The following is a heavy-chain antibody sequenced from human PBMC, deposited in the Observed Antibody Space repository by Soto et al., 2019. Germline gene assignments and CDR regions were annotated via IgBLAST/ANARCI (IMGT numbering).Heavy chain of an antibody. CDR1: GFTFRSYA. V-gene: IGHV3-23*01. J-gene: IGHJ4*02. D-gene: IGHD6-19*01. Sequence: PGGSLRLSCTASGFTFRSYAMSWVRQAPGKGLEWVSGISGTGGSTDYADTVKGRFTISRDNSKITMFLQMNSLTAEDTAVYYCAKGYSTGWYISYYFDYWGQGT. CDR2: ISGTGGST. CDR3: AKGYSTGWYISYYFDY.